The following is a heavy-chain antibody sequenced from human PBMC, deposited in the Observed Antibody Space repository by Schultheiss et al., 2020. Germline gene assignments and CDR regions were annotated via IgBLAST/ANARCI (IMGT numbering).Heavy chain of an antibody. CDR1: GFTFSSYA. CDR2: ISGSGGST. D-gene: IGHD4-17*01. Sequence: CGSLRLSCAASGFTFSSYAMSWVRQAPGKGLEWVSAISGSGGSTYYADSVKGRFTISRDNSKNTLYLQMNSLRAEDTAVYYCAKDDYGDYVGWFDPWGQGTLVTVSS. J-gene: IGHJ5*02. CDR3: AKDDYGDYVGWFDP. V-gene: IGHV3-23*01.